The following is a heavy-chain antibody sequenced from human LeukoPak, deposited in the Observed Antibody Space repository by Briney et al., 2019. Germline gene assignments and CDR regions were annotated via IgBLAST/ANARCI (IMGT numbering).Heavy chain of an antibody. CDR2: INPSGGST. CDR3: ATLVPAARWFDP. V-gene: IGHV1-46*01. Sequence: ASVKVSCKASGYTFTSYYMHWVRQAPGQGLEWMGIINPSGGSTSYAQKFQGRVTITADESTSTAYMELSSLRSEDTAMYYCATLVPAARWFDPWGQGTLVTVSS. J-gene: IGHJ5*02. D-gene: IGHD2-2*01. CDR1: GYTFTSYY.